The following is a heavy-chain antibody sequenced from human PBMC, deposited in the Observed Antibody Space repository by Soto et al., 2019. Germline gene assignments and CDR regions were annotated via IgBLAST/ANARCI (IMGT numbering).Heavy chain of an antibody. CDR3: AKVGHGDPLTTDYRMDV. D-gene: IGHD4-17*01. Sequence: PGWSQRLSCAASGFPFSSYGMHWVRQAPGKGLEWVALISSDGSSNYYADSETGRFTTSRDNYRTTAYPQMQGLRPEATAPYYCAKVGHGDPLTTDYRMDVWVQVTTVTDS. CDR1: GFPFSSYG. CDR2: ISSDGSSN. J-gene: IGHJ6*02. V-gene: IGHV3-30*18.